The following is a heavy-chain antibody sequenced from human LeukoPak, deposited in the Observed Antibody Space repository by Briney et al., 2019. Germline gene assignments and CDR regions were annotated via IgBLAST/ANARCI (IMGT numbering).Heavy chain of an antibody. CDR2: ISYDGSNK. CDR3: ARDSSPFIAAAGFYFDY. Sequence: GGSLRLSCAASGFTVSKNYMSWVRQAPGKGLEWVAVISYDGSNKYYADSVKGRFTISRDNSKNTLYLQMNSLRAEDTAVYYCARDSSPFIAAAGFYFDYWGQGTLVTVSS. CDR1: GFTVSKNY. V-gene: IGHV3-30-3*01. J-gene: IGHJ4*02. D-gene: IGHD6-13*01.